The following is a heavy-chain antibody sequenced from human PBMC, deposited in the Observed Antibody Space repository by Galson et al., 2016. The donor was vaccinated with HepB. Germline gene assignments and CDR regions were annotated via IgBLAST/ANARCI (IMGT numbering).Heavy chain of an antibody. CDR3: ARDRGYRYGYLVSYSFDY. CDR2: ISYDGSNK. J-gene: IGHJ4*02. V-gene: IGHV3-30-3*01. Sequence: SLRLSCAASGFTFSSYAMHWVRQAPGKGLEWVAVISYDGSNKYYADSVKGRFTISRDNSKNTLYLQMNSLRAEDTAVYYCARDRGYRYGYLVSYSFDYWGQGTLVTVSS. D-gene: IGHD5-18*01. CDR1: GFTFSSYA.